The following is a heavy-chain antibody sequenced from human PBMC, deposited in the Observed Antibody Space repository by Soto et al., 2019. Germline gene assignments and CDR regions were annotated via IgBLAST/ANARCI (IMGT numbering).Heavy chain of an antibody. CDR2: ISGSGGST. J-gene: IGHJ4*02. D-gene: IGHD6-19*01. Sequence: EVQLLESGGGLVQPGGSLRLSCAASGFTFSSYAMSWVRQAPGKGLEWVSAISGSGGSTYYADSVKGRFTISRDNCKYTLYLQMNSLRAEDRAVYYCAKLGESSGWYRYFDYWVQGTLVTVSS. CDR1: GFTFSSYA. V-gene: IGHV3-23*01. CDR3: AKLGESSGWYRYFDY.